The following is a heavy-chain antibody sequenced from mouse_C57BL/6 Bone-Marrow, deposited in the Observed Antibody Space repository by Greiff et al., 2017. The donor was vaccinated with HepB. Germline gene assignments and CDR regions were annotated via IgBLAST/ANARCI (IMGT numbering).Heavy chain of an antibody. D-gene: IGHD1-1*01. V-gene: IGHV1-61*01. CDR1: GYTFTSYW. CDR3: AREVYYYGSSSFAY. CDR2: IYPSDSET. J-gene: IGHJ3*01. Sequence: QVQLQQPGAELVRPGSSVKLSCKASGYTFTSYWMDWVKQRPGQGLEWIGNIYPSDSETHYNQKFKDKATLTVDKSSSTAYMQLNSLTSEDSAVYYCAREVYYYGSSSFAYWGQGTLVTVSA.